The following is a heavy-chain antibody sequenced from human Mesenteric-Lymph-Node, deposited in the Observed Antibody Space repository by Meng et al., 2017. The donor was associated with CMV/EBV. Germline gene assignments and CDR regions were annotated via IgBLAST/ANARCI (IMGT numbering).Heavy chain of an antibody. V-gene: IGHV3-23*01. CDR1: GFTFTNYA. CDR3: AKAAGTVIPNWFDS. D-gene: IGHD6-13*01. Sequence: GGSLRLSCAASGFTFTNYAMDWVRQSPGRGLEWVSSVSNNGANTYSADSVKGRFTISRDNSKNAVYLQMNSLRVEDTAVYYCAKAAGTVIPNWFDSWGQGTLVTVSS. J-gene: IGHJ5*01. CDR2: VSNNGANT.